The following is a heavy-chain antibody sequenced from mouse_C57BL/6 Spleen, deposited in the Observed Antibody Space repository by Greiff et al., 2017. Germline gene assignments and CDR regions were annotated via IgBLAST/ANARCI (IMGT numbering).Heavy chain of an antibody. CDR1: GYTFTSYW. D-gene: IGHD1-1*01. Sequence: QVQLQQPGAELVKPGASVKMSCKASGYTFTSYWITWVKQRPGQGLEWIGDIYPGSGSNNNNEKFKRKATLTVDTSSSPAYMQLSSLTSEASAVYYCAREAYYSGSSELGFDVWGTGTTVTVSS. J-gene: IGHJ1*03. CDR3: AREAYYSGSSELGFDV. V-gene: IGHV1-55*01. CDR2: IYPGSGSN.